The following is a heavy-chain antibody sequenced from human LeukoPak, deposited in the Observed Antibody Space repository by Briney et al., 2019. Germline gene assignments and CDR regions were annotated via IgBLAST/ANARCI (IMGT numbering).Heavy chain of an antibody. J-gene: IGHJ4*02. CDR2: IYYTGSA. Sequence: SETLSLTCTVSGGSIRSSYYYWGWIRQPPGKGLEWIASIYYTGSAYHNQSLKSRVTISVDTSKNQFSLKLSSVTAADTALYYCARHQRIIGTTGGAFDYWGQGTLVTVSS. V-gene: IGHV4-39*01. CDR1: GGSIRSSYYY. CDR3: ARHQRIIGTTGGAFDY. D-gene: IGHD1-20*01.